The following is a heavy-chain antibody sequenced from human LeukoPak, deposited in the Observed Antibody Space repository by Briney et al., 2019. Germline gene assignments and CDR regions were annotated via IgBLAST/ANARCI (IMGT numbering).Heavy chain of an antibody. CDR2: ISAYNGNT. CDR1: GYTFTSYG. D-gene: IGHD3-3*01. V-gene: IGHV1-18*01. J-gene: IGHJ6*03. Sequence: ASVKVSCKASGYTFTSYGISWVRQAPGQGLEWMGWISAYNGNTNYAQKLQGRVTMTTDTSTSTAYMELRSLRSDDTAVYYCARDSHLTKYYDFRSGVPGYMDVWGKGTTVTVSS. CDR3: ARDSHLTKYYDFRSGVPGYMDV.